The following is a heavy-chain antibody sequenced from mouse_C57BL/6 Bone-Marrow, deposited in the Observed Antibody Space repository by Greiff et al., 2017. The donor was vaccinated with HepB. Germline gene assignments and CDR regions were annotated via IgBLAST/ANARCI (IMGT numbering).Heavy chain of an antibody. Sequence: VHLVESGAELARPGASVKLSCKASGYTFTSYGISWVKQRTGQGLEWIGEIYPRSGNTYYNEKFKGKATLTADKSSSTAYMELRSLTSEDSAVYFCARTAQATIAYCGQGTLVTVSA. J-gene: IGHJ3*01. D-gene: IGHD3-2*02. V-gene: IGHV1-81*01. CDR3: ARTAQATIAY. CDR2: IYPRSGNT. CDR1: GYTFTSYG.